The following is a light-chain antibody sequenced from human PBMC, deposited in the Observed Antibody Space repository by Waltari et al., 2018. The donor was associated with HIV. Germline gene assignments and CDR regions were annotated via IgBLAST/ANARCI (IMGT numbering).Light chain of an antibody. CDR3: AAWDDSLNSFV. V-gene: IGLV1-47*01. J-gene: IGLJ1*01. Sequence: QSVLTQPPSESATPGQRVTISCSGGSSNTGSNYVYWYQQIPGTAPKLLIYRNHQRPSRVHDRFSGSTSGTSASLAISGLQSEDEADYYCAAWDDSLNSFVFGTGTRVTVL. CDR1: SSNTGSNY. CDR2: RNH.